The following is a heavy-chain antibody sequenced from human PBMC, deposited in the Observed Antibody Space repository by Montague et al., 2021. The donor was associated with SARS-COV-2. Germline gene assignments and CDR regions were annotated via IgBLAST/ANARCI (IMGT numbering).Heavy chain of an antibody. CDR2: LYSDGST. D-gene: IGHD2-21*02. Sequence: SLRLSCATSGFSVSTKYMNWLRQAPGRGLEWVSVLYSDGSTRYADSVKGRFTIFRDNPKNTLYLQMNNLRAEDTAVYYCARGDHYDYFDHWGQGTPVTVSS. J-gene: IGHJ4*02. CDR3: ARGDHYDYFDH. V-gene: IGHV3-53*01. CDR1: GFSVSTKY.